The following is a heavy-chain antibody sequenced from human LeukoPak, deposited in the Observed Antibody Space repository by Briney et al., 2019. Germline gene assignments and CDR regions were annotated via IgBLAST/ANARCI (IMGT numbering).Heavy chain of an antibody. CDR3: VRAMDV. CDR2: IKQDGSEK. CDR1: GFTFSNYW. V-gene: IGHV3-7*04. J-gene: IGHJ6*02. Sequence: PGGSLGLSCAASGFTFSNYWVNWVRQAPGKGLEWVANIKQDGSEKYYVDSVKGRFTISRDNAKNSLCLQMNSLRAEDTAVYYCVRAMDVWGQGTTVTVSS.